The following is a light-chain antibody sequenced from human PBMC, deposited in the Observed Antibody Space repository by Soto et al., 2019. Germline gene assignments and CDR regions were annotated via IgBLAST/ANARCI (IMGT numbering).Light chain of an antibody. CDR3: QQYNNWPSST. V-gene: IGKV3-15*01. J-gene: IGKJ2*01. Sequence: EIVMTQSPATLSVSPGERATLSCRASQSVSSNLAWYQQKPGQASRLLIYGASTRATGIPARCSGSRSGKDFTITISSLHSEDFALYYCQQYNNWPSSTFGQGTKLEIK. CDR1: QSVSSN. CDR2: GAS.